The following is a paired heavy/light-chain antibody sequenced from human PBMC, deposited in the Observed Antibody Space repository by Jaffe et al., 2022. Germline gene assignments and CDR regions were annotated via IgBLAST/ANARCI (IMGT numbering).Light chain of an antibody. V-gene: IGLV2-23*01. CDR3: CSYAGSSTWV. CDR2: EGS. CDR1: SSDVGSYNL. J-gene: IGLJ3*02. Sequence: QSALTQPASVSGSPGQSITISCTGTSSDVGSYNLVSWYQQHPGKAPKFIIYEGSKRPSGVSNRFSGSKSGNTASLTISGLQAEDEADYYCCSYAGSSTWVFGGGTKLTVL.
Heavy chain of an antibody. CDR1: GFTFDDYG. Sequence: EVQLVESGGGWVQPGRSLRLSCAASGFTFDDYGMHWVRQAPGKGLEWVSGINWNSASIGYADSVKGRFTISRDNAKNSLYLQMNNLRTEDTALYYCAKGDFSSGISCPEYWGQGTLVTVSS. CDR2: INWNSASI. J-gene: IGHJ4*02. D-gene: IGHD2-15*01. V-gene: IGHV3-9*01. CDR3: AKGDFSSGISCPEY.